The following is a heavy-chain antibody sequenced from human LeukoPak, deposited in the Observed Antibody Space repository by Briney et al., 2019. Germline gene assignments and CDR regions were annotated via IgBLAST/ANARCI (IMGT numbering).Heavy chain of an antibody. CDR1: GGSISSGGYS. CDR3: ARGKYGDYVLWYFDY. J-gene: IGHJ4*02. V-gene: IGHV4-30-2*01. CDR2: IYHSGST. Sequence: PSETLSLTCAVSGGSISSGGYSWSWIRQPPGKGLEWIGYIYHSGSTYYNPSLKSRVTISVDRSKNQFSLKLSSVTAADTAVYYCARGKYGDYVLWYFDYWGQGTLVTVSS. D-gene: IGHD4-17*01.